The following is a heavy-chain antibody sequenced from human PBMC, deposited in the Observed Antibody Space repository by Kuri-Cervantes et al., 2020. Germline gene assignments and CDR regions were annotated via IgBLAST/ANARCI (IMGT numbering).Heavy chain of an antibody. D-gene: IGHD3-10*01. CDR3: AREDGTMVRGLHYFDY. J-gene: IGHJ4*02. CDR2: NSCGSSI. Sequence: GESLKISCAASGFTFSDYYMSCNSCGSSIYYADSVKGRFTISRDNAKNSLYLQMSSLRAEDTAVYYCAREDGTMVRGLHYFDYWGQGTLVTVSS. CDR1: GFTFSDYY. V-gene: IGHV3-11*04.